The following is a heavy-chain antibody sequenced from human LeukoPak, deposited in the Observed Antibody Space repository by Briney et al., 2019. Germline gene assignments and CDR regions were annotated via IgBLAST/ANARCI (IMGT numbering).Heavy chain of an antibody. D-gene: IGHD2-15*01. CDR2: ISWNSGSI. CDR1: GFTFDDYA. Sequence: PGRSLRLSCAASGFTFDDYAMHWVRQAPGKGLEWVSGISWNSGSIGYADSVKGRFTISRDNAKNSLYLQMNSLRAEDTALYYCAKGVGSAPALDYWGQGTLVTVSS. V-gene: IGHV3-9*01. J-gene: IGHJ4*02. CDR3: AKGVGSAPALDY.